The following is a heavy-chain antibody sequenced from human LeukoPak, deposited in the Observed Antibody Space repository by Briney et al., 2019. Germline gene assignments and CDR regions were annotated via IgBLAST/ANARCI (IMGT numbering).Heavy chain of an antibody. CDR3: ARHRADDSSGYYRDAFDI. V-gene: IGHV4-59*08. J-gene: IGHJ3*02. CDR2: IYYSGST. CDR1: GGSISSYY. D-gene: IGHD3-22*01. Sequence: SETLSLTCTVSGGSISSYYWSWIRQPPGKGLEWIGYIYYSGSTNYNPSLKSRVTISVDTSKNQLSLKLSSVTAADTAVYYCARHRADDSSGYYRDAFDIWGQGTMVTVSS.